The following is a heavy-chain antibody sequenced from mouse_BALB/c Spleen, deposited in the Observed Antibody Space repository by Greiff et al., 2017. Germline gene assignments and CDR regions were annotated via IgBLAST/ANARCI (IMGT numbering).Heavy chain of an antibody. Sequence: VQVVESGAELAKPGASVKMSCKASGYTFTSYWMHWVKQRPGQGLEWIGYINPSTGYTEYNQKFKDKATLTADKSSSTAYMQLSSLTSEDSAVYYCARSHYYGSRPWFAYWGQGTLVTVSA. J-gene: IGHJ3*01. CDR3: ARSHYYGSRPWFAY. V-gene: IGHV1-7*01. D-gene: IGHD1-1*01. CDR1: GYTFTSYW. CDR2: INPSTGYT.